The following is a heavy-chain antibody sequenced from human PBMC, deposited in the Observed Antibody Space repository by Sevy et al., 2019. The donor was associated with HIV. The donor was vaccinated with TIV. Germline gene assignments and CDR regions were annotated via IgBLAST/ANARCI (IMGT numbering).Heavy chain of an antibody. J-gene: IGHJ4*02. CDR3: ARAQWIQLWSYFDY. CDR1: GFTFSSYA. V-gene: IGHV3-30-3*01. D-gene: IGHD5-18*01. CDR2: ISYDGSNK. Sequence: GSLRLSCAASGFTFSSYAMHWVRQAPGKGLEWVAVISYDGSNKYYADSVKGRFTISRDNSKNTLYLQMNSLRAEDTAGYYCARAQWIQLWSYFDYWGQGTLVTVSS.